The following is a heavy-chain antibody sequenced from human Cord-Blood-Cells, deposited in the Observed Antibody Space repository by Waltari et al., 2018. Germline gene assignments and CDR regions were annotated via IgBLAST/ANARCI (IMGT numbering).Heavy chain of an antibody. CDR3: ARGPRSRDGYNYVDY. Sequence: WGAGLLKPSETLSLTCAVYGGSFSGYYWSWIRQPPGKGLEWIGEINHSGSTNYNPSLKSRVTISVDTSKNQFSLKLSSVTAADTAVYYCARGPRSRDGYNYVDYWGQGTLVTVSS. CDR1: GGSFSGYY. V-gene: IGHV4-34*01. J-gene: IGHJ4*02. D-gene: IGHD5-12*01. CDR2: INHSGST.